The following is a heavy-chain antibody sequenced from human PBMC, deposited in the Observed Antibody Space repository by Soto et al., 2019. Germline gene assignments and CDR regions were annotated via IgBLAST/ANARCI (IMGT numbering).Heavy chain of an antibody. J-gene: IGHJ4*02. D-gene: IGHD2-2*01. CDR2: ISSSSTYI. V-gene: IGHV3-21*01. CDR1: GFTFSSYS. Sequence: PGGSLRLSCAASGFTFSSYSMNWVRQAPGKGLEWVSSISSSSTYIYYADSVKGRFTISRDNAKNSLYLQMNSLRAEDTAVYYCARASYPIVVVPAAPLDYWGQGTLVTVSS. CDR3: ARASYPIVVVPAAPLDY.